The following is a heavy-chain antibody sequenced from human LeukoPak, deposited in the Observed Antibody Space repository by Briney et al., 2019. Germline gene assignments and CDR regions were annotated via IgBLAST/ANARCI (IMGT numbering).Heavy chain of an antibody. D-gene: IGHD1-20*01. Sequence: GASVKVSCKASGYTFTCYYMHWVRQAPGQGLEWMGWINPNSGGTNYAQKFQGRVTMTRDTSISTAYMELSRLRSDDTAIYYCARDLPGGQIAAITYYMDVWGKGTTVTVSS. CDR1: GYTFTCYY. CDR2: INPNSGGT. V-gene: IGHV1-2*02. J-gene: IGHJ6*03. CDR3: ARDLPGGQIAAITYYMDV.